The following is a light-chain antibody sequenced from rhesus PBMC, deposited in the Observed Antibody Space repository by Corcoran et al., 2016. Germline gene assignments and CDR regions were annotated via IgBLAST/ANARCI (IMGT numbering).Light chain of an antibody. V-gene: IGKV1-94*01. CDR1: QGINKD. J-gene: IGKJ4*01. Sequence: DIQMTQSPSSLSASVGDRVTVTCRASQGINKDLSWYQQKPGKAPTILIHTASTLQTGVSSRFSGSGSVTDCTLTISSLQPEDVATYYCQQDYDIPLTFGGGTKVEL. CDR2: TAS. CDR3: QQDYDIPLT.